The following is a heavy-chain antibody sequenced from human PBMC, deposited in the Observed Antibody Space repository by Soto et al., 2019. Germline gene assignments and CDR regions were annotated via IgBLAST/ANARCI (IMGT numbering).Heavy chain of an antibody. Sequence: PGGSLRLSCAASGFTFGAYGLHWVRQAPGKGLEWVAVVSYDGSNKYYADSVKGRFTISRDNSKNTLYLQMNSLRAEDTAVYYCARDTDPLRAVTYYFDYWGQGTLVTVS. CDR2: VSYDGSNK. D-gene: IGHD4-17*01. CDR1: GFTFGAYG. V-gene: IGHV3-30*03. CDR3: ARDTDPLRAVTYYFDY. J-gene: IGHJ4*02.